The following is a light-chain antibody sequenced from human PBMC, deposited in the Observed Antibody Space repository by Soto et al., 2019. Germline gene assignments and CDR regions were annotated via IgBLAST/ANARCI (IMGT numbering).Light chain of an antibody. Sequence: QSVLTQPPSPSGTPGQRVTISCSGSSSNIGTNPVNWYQQLPGTAPKLLIYSTKQRPSGVPDRFSGSKSGTSASLAISGLQSEDEDDYYGAAWDDSLNGWVFGGGTKLTVL. CDR3: AAWDDSLNGWV. V-gene: IGLV1-44*01. CDR1: SSNIGTNP. J-gene: IGLJ3*02. CDR2: STK.